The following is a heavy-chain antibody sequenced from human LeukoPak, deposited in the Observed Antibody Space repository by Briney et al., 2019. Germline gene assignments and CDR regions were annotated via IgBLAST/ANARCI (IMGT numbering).Heavy chain of an antibody. J-gene: IGHJ6*03. V-gene: IGHV4-4*02. CDR2: IYHSGST. CDR3: ATGTGHYYYYYYMDV. D-gene: IGHD1-1*01. Sequence: PSETLSLTCAVSGGSISSNNWWSWVRQPPGKGLEWIGEIYHSGSTNYNPSLKSRVTISVGKSKNQFSLKLSSVTAADTAIYYCATGTGHYYYYYYMDVWGKGTTVTVSS. CDR1: GGSISSNNW.